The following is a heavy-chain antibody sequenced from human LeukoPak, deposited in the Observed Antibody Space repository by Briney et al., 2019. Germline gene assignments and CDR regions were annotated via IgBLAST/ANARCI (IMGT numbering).Heavy chain of an antibody. CDR1: GFTFSSYG. CDR3: AKGRGVEYSYGSYYFDY. J-gene: IGHJ4*02. Sequence: QPGGSLRLSCAASGFTFSSYGMHWVRQAPGKGPEWVAVISYDGNDKYYADSVKGRFTISRDNSKNTLYLQMDSLRAEDTAVYYCAKGRGVEYSYGSYYFDYWGQGTLVTVSS. V-gene: IGHV3-30*18. D-gene: IGHD5-18*01. CDR2: ISYDGNDK.